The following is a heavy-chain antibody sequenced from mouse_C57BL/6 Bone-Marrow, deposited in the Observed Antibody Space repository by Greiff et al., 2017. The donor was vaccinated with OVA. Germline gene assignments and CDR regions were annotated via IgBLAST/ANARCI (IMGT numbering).Heavy chain of an antibody. CDR3: ASVWDLYAMDY. CDR2: ISSGGSYT. Sequence: EVKVVESGGDLVKPGGSLKLSCAASGFTFSSYGMSWVRQTPDKRLEWVATISSGGSYTYYPDSVKGRFTISRDNAKNTLYLQMSSLKSEDTAMYYCASVWDLYAMDYWGQGTSVTVSS. J-gene: IGHJ4*01. D-gene: IGHD4-1*01. CDR1: GFTFSSYG. V-gene: IGHV5-6*01.